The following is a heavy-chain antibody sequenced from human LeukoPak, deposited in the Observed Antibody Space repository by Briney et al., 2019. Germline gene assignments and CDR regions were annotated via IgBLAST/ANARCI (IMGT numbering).Heavy chain of an antibody. CDR3: GRDLGGRGGA. J-gene: IGHJ5*02. D-gene: IGHD1-26*01. V-gene: IGHV3-74*01. CDR2: TNTDGSIT. Sequence: GGSLRLSCAASGFCFSTYWMHWVRQVPGTGLVWVSRTNTDGSITDYADSVKGRFTISRDNAKDTLYLQMNSLRPEDTAVYYCGRDLGGRGGAWGQGTLVTVSS. CDR1: GFCFSTYW.